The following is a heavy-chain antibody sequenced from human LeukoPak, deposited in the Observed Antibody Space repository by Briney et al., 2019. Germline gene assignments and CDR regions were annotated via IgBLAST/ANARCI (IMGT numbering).Heavy chain of an antibody. J-gene: IGHJ5*02. CDR3: ARFRRNWFDP. Sequence: GGSLRLSCTISGFTVSNNYISWVRQAPGLGLEWVSVIYDSGTTYYADSVKGRFTISRDSSKNTLYLQMNSLRAEDTAVYYCARFRRNWFDPWGQGTLVTVSS. CDR2: IYDSGTT. CDR1: GFTVSNNY. V-gene: IGHV3-66*02.